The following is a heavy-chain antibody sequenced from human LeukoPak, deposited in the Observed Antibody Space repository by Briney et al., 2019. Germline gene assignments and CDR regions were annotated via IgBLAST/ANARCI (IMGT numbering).Heavy chain of an antibody. V-gene: IGHV4-39*01. CDR3: ARRASTVVTFNDY. CDR1: GDSMSSSGYY. CDR2: IYYSGST. D-gene: IGHD4-23*01. Sequence: SETLSLTCTVSGDSMSSSGYYWGWIRQPPGKGLEWIGSIYYSGSTYYHPSLKSRVTISVDTSKNQFSLKLSSVTAADTAMYYCARRASTVVTFNDYWGQGTLVTVSS. J-gene: IGHJ4*02.